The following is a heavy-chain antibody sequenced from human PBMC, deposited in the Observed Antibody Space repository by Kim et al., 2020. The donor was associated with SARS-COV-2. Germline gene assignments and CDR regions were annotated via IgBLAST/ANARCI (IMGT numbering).Heavy chain of an antibody. Sequence: ADAVKGRFTISRDYSKNTLYLQMNSLRAEDTAVYYCARDRVYGYNVPFDYWGQGTLVTVSS. V-gene: IGHV3-33*01. CDR3: ARDRVYGYNVPFDY. D-gene: IGHD5-12*01. J-gene: IGHJ4*02.